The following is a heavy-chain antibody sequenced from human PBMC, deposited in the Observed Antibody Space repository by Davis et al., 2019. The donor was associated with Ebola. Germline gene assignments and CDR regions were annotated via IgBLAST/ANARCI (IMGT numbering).Heavy chain of an antibody. D-gene: IGHD2-15*01. J-gene: IGHJ5*02. V-gene: IGHV1-69*04. Sequence: AASVKVSCKASGYTFTSYGITWVRQAPGQGLEWMGRIIPILGIANYAQKFQGRVTITADKSTSTAYMELSSLSSDDTAVYYCTRGIARRRSGSWFDPWGQGTPVTVSS. CDR1: GYTFTSYG. CDR3: TRGIARRRSGSWFDP. CDR2: IIPILGIA.